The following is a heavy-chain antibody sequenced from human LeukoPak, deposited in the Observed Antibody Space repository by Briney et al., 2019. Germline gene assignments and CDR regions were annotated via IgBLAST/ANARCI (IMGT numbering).Heavy chain of an antibody. V-gene: IGHV3-74*01. CDR1: GFTFSSHW. CDR3: AKILPDTVTADY. J-gene: IGHJ4*02. CDR2: ISGDGSRT. Sequence: GGSLRLSCAASGFTFSSHWMHWVRQAPGKGLVWVSYISGDGSRTTYADSVKGRFTISRDNSKNTLYLQMNSLRAEDTAVYYCAKILPDTVTADYWGQGTLVTVSS. D-gene: IGHD4-11*01.